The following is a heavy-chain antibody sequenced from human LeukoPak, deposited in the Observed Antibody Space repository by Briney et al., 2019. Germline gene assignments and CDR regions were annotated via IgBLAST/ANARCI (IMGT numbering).Heavy chain of an antibody. J-gene: IGHJ6*02. CDR2: INPNSGGT. CDR3: ARVGDTEYYYYGMDV. CDR1: GYTFTGYY. D-gene: IGHD3-10*01. Sequence: ASVKVSCKASGYTFTGYYMHWVRQAPGQGLEWMGWINPNSGGTNYAQKFQGRVTMTRDTSISTAYMELSRLRSDDTAVYYCARVGDTEYYYYGMDVWGQGTTVTVSS. V-gene: IGHV1-2*02.